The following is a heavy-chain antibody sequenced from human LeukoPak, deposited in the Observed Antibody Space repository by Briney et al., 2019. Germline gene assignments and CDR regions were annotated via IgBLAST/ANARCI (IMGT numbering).Heavy chain of an antibody. Sequence: NPGGSLRLSCAASGFTFSSYSMNWVRQAPGKGLEWVSSISSSSSYMYYADSVKGRFTISRDNAKNSLYLQMNSLRAEDTAVYYCARRVGYCSSTSCYAGDYWGQGTLVTVSS. CDR3: ARRVGYCSSTSCYAGDY. CDR2: ISSSSSYM. D-gene: IGHD2-2*03. CDR1: GFTFSSYS. V-gene: IGHV3-21*01. J-gene: IGHJ4*02.